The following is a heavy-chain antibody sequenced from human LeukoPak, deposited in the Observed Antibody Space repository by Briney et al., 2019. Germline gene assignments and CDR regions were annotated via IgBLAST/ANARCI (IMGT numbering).Heavy chain of an antibody. CDR3: EKGAGSFVVAF. CDR1: GFTFSRYA. V-gene: IGHV3-30*04. D-gene: IGHD2-21*01. J-gene: IGHJ4*02. Sequence: GGALRLSCAGSGFTFSRYARHWVRQTPGKGLEGMAIISDDGRHKYYVDSVEGRFTISSDNSKNTLSLKMTRLRAEDTDVYYCEKGAGSFVVAFWGQGTLVTVSS. CDR2: ISDDGRHK.